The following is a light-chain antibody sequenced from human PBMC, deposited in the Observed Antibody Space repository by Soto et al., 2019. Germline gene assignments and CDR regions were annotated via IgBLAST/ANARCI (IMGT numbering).Light chain of an antibody. Sequence: QSALTQPPSASGSPGQSVTIPCTGTSSDVGGYNYVSWYQHHPGKAPKLMIYEVTKRPSGVPDRFSGSKSGNTASLTVSGLQAEDESYYYCSSHARSNNTVVFAGGLKVAVL. J-gene: IGLJ2*01. V-gene: IGLV2-8*01. CDR3: SSHARSNNTVV. CDR1: SSDVGGYNY. CDR2: EVT.